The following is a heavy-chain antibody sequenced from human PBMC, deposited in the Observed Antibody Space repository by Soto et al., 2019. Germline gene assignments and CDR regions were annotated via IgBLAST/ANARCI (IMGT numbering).Heavy chain of an antibody. Sequence: QVQLVESGGGVVQPGRSLRLSCAASGFTFSSYGMHWVRQAPGKGLEWVAVISYDGSNKYYEDSVKVRFTISRDNSKNTPYLQMNSLRAEDTAVYYGANFIAAQVNDGMDLWGQGTTVTDSS. CDR3: ANFIAAQVNDGMDL. CDR2: ISYDGSNK. CDR1: GFTFSSYG. V-gene: IGHV3-30*18. J-gene: IGHJ6*01. D-gene: IGHD6-6*01.